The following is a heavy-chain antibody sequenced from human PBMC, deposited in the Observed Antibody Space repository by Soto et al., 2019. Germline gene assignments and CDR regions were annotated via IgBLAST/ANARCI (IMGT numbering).Heavy chain of an antibody. V-gene: IGHV4-30-4*01. Sequence: SETLSLTCTVSGGSISSGDYYWSWIRQPPGKGLEWIGYIYYSGSTYYNPSLKSRVTRSGDTSKNQFSLKLSSVTAADTAVYYCARTSRYCSGGSCIAGYYYGMDVWGQGTTVTVSS. D-gene: IGHD2-15*01. CDR2: IYYSGST. CDR1: GGSISSGDYY. CDR3: ARTSRYCSGGSCIAGYYYGMDV. J-gene: IGHJ6*02.